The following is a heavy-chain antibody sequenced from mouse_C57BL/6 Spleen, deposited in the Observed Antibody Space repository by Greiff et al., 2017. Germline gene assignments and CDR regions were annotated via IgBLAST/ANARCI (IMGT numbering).Heavy chain of an antibody. D-gene: IGHD4-1*01. CDR1: GYSFTSYY. CDR3: ARPNWESAMDY. V-gene: IGHV1-66*01. Sequence: QVQLQQSGPELVKPGASVKISCKASGYSFTSYYIHWVKQRPGQGLEWIGWIYPGSGNTKYNEKFKGKATLTADTSSSTAYMQLSSLTSEDSAVYSCARPNWESAMDYWGQGTSVTVSS. CDR2: IYPGSGNT. J-gene: IGHJ4*01.